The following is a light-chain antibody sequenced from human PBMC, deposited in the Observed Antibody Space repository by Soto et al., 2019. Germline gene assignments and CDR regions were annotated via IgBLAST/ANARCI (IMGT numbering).Light chain of an antibody. Sequence: DIQMTQSPSYLSASVGDRVTITCRASQSISSHLNWYQQKPGKAPKLLIYAAYSLQSGVQSRFSGSGSGTDVTLTIRSLQPEDVATYYWKQSYSTSITIGQGTRLEIK. CDR1: QSISSH. J-gene: IGKJ5*01. CDR3: KQSYSTSIT. V-gene: IGKV1-39*01. CDR2: AAY.